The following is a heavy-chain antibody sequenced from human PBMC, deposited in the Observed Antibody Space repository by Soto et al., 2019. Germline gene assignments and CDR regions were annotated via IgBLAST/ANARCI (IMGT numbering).Heavy chain of an antibody. CDR2: IYYSGST. Sequence: TLSLTCTVSGGSISSGDYYWSWIRQPPGKGLEWIGYIYYSGSTYYNPSLKSRVTISVDTSKNQFSLKLSSVTAADTAVYYCARVGYCSGGSCHSYRFAPWGQGTLVTVSS. CDR1: GGSISSGDYY. V-gene: IGHV4-30-4*01. D-gene: IGHD2-15*01. CDR3: ARVGYCSGGSCHSYRFAP. J-gene: IGHJ5*02.